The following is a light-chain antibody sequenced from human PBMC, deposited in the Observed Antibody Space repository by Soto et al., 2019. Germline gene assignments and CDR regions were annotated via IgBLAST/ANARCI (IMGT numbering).Light chain of an antibody. Sequence: DIQMTLSPSTLSASVGDRVTITCRASQSISSWLAWYQHKPGKAPNLLIYKASSLESGVPSRFSGSGSGTEFTLTVSSLQPDDLATYYCQQYDSYPLTLGGGTKVDIK. CDR3: QQYDSYPLT. CDR2: KAS. V-gene: IGKV1-5*03. CDR1: QSISSW. J-gene: IGKJ4*01.